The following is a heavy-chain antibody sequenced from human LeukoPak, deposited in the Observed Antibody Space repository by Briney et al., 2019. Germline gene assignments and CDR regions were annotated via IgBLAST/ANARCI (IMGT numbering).Heavy chain of an antibody. D-gene: IGHD3-10*01. CDR1: GYTFTGYY. J-gene: IGHJ4*02. CDR3: ARGPSDYYQSARNRFFDY. Sequence: ASVKVSCRASGYTFTGYYMHWVRQAPGQGLEWMGWIHPNSGGINYAQKFQGRVTMTRDTSISTAYMELSRLRSDDTAVYYCARGPSDYYQSARNRFFDYWGQGTLVTVSS. V-gene: IGHV1-2*02. CDR2: IHPNSGGI.